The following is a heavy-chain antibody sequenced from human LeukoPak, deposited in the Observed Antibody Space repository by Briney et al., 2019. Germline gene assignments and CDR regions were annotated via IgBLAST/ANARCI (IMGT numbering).Heavy chain of an antibody. CDR2: ISSSSSYI. D-gene: IGHD3-22*01. J-gene: IGHJ4*02. Sequence: GGSLRLSCAASGFTFSSYSMTWVRQAPGKGLEWVSSISSSSSYIYYADSVKGRFTISRDNAKNSLYLQMNSLRAEDTAVYYCARDQIYYDSSGYSHWGQGTLVTVSS. CDR1: GFTFSSYS. V-gene: IGHV3-21*01. CDR3: ARDQIYYDSSGYSH.